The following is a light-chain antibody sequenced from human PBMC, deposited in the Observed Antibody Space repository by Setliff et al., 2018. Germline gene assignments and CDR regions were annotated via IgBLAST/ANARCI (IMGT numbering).Light chain of an antibody. V-gene: IGLV3-21*04. CDR3: QVWDSGSEHYV. J-gene: IGLJ1*01. CDR2: YDS. Sequence: SYELTQPPSVPVAPGKTARITCGGNNIGGKSVNWYQQKPGQAPVLVIYYDSDRPSGIPERFSGSNSGNTATLTISRVEAGDEADYYCQVWDSGSEHYVFGTGTKVTVL. CDR1: NIGGKS.